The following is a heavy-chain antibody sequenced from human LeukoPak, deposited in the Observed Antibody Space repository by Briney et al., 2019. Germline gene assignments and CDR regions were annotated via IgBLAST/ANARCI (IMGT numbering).Heavy chain of an antibody. CDR1: GGSIGSYY. CDR3: ARHRSKWLQSSFDY. CDR2: IYYSGST. V-gene: IGHV4-59*08. Sequence: SETLSLTCTVSGGSIGSYYWSWIRQPPGKGLEWIGYIYYSGSTNYNPSLKSRVTISVDTSKNQFSLKLNSVTAADTAVYYCARHRSKWLQSSFDYWGQGTLVTVSS. D-gene: IGHD5-24*01. J-gene: IGHJ4*02.